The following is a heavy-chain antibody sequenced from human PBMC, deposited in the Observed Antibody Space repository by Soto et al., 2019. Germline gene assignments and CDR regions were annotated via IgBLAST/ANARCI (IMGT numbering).Heavy chain of an antibody. CDR1: GFTFSSYS. CDR2: ISSSSSTI. D-gene: IGHD6-13*01. CDR3: ARGGAAAGKGPLRYGMDV. Sequence: GGSLRLSCAASGFTFSSYSMNWVRQAPGKGLEWVSYISSSSSTIYYADSVKGRFTISRDNAKNSLNLQMNSLRDEDTAVYYCARGGAAAGKGPLRYGMDVWGQGTTVTVSS. V-gene: IGHV3-48*02. J-gene: IGHJ6*02.